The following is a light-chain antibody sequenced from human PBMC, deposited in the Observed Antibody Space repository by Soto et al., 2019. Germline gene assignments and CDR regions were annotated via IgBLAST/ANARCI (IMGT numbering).Light chain of an antibody. CDR2: GAS. CDR1: QSVSSN. Sequence: EIVMTQSPATLSVSPGERATLSCRASQSVSSNLAWYQQKPGQAPRLLIYGASNRATGIPDRFSGSGSGTEFTLTISSLQSEDFAVYYCQQYNKWPPLTFGGGTKVDIK. CDR3: QQYNKWPPLT. V-gene: IGKV3D-15*01. J-gene: IGKJ4*01.